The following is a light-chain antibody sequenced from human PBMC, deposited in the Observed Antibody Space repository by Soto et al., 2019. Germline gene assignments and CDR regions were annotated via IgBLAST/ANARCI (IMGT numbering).Light chain of an antibody. CDR3: QQYNNWLRT. CDR2: GAS. J-gene: IGKJ5*01. CDR1: QSVSSS. Sequence: EIVMTQSPATLSVSPGERATLSCRASQSVSSSLAWYQQKPGQAPRLLIYGASTRATGIPARFSGSGSGTELTLTISSLQSEDFAVYYCQQYNNWLRTFGQETRLEI. V-gene: IGKV3-15*01.